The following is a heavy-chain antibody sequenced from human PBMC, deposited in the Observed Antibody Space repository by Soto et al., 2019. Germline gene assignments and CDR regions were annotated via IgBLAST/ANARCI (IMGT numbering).Heavy chain of an antibody. CDR3: ARQPTVLRFLEWLFSHLDY. J-gene: IGHJ4*02. V-gene: IGHV3-30*04. CDR2: ISYDGSNK. Sequence: GGSLRLSCAASGFTFSSYAMHWVRQAPGKGLEWVAVISYDGSNKYHADSVKGRFTISRDNSKNTLYLQMNSLRAEDTAVYYCARQPTVLRFLEWLFSHLDYWGQGTLVTVSS. CDR1: GFTFSSYA. D-gene: IGHD3-3*01.